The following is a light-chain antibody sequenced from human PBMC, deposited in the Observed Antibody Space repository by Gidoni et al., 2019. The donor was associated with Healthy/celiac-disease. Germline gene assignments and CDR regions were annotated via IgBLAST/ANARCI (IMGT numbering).Light chain of an antibody. CDR3: QSYDSSLSVV. V-gene: IGLV1-40*01. CDR1: SSNMGSGYA. CDR2: GNS. Sequence: QSVLTQPPSVSGAPGPRVPISGTGSSSNMGSGYAVHWYHQIPGTSPKLLIYGNSNRPSGGPDRFSGSKSGTSASLAITGLQAEDEADYSCQSYDSSLSVVFGGGTKLTVL. J-gene: IGLJ2*01.